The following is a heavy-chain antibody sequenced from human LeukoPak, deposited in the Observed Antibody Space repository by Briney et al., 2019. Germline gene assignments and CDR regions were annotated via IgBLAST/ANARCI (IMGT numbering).Heavy chain of an antibody. CDR3: AKAFNSSWHN. J-gene: IGHJ4*02. V-gene: IGHV3-7*01. Sequence: GGSLRLSCAASGFTFSLYWMNWVRRAPGKGLEWVANIKQDGSEKNYVDSVKGRFTISRDNARNSLYLQMNSLRAEDTAVYYCAKAFNSSWHNWGQGTLVTVSS. CDR2: IKQDGSEK. D-gene: IGHD6-13*01. CDR1: GFTFSLYW.